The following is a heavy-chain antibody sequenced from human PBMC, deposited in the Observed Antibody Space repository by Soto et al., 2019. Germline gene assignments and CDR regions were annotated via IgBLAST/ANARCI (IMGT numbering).Heavy chain of an antibody. J-gene: IGHJ4*02. CDR3: ARAPLNL. CDR1: GDSISSDSFY. Sequence: QLQLQESGPGLVKPSETLSLTCTVSGDSISSDSFYWGWIRQPPGKGLEWLGSIYYSGGTYYSPSLKSRVTISIDTSKNRFSLELSSVTAADTAIYYCARAPLNLWGQGILVTVSS. CDR2: IYYSGGT. V-gene: IGHV4-39*01. D-gene: IGHD1-7*01.